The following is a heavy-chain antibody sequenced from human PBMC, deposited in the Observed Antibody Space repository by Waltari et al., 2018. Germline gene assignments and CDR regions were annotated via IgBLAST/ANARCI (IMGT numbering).Heavy chain of an antibody. V-gene: IGHV3-33*01. CDR3: ARGADFWSGYGRARFDY. J-gene: IGHJ4*02. Sequence: QVQLVESGGGVVQPGGSLSLSCAASGFMFGNYGLHWVRQAPGKGLEWVAVIWYDGKNDYYADFVKGRFTVSRDNSKNTLYLQLNSLRADDAAVYYCARGADFWSGYGRARFDYWGQGTLVTVSS. D-gene: IGHD3-3*01. CDR1: GFMFGNYG. CDR2: IWYDGKND.